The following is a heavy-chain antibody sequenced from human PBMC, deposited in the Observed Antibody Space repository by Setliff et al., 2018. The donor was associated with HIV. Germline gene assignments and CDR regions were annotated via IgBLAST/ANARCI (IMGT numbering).Heavy chain of an antibody. CDR2: IYYSGST. Sequence: SETLSLTCTVSGGSISSGSYYWRWIRQPPGKGLEWIGYIYYSGSTNYNPSLKSRVTISVDTSKNQFSLKLSSVTAADTAVYYCARDSVVRGVMVGMDVWGKGTTVTVSS. CDR1: GGSISSGSYY. V-gene: IGHV4-61*01. D-gene: IGHD3-10*01. J-gene: IGHJ6*03. CDR3: ARDSVVRGVMVGMDV.